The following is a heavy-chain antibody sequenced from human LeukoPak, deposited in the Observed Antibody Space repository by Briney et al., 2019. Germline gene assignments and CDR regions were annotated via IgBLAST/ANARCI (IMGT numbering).Heavy chain of an antibody. V-gene: IGHV3-23*01. CDR3: AKDSDASGSYPFDY. J-gene: IGHJ4*02. D-gene: IGHD3-10*01. CDR1: GFTFSIYA. CDR2: ISGGGGST. Sequence: GGSLRLSCTASGFTFSIYAMSWVRQAPGKGLEWVSAISGGGGSTYYADSVKGRFTISRDNSKNTLYLQMNSLKTEDTAVYYCAKDSDASGSYPFDYWGQGTLVTVSS.